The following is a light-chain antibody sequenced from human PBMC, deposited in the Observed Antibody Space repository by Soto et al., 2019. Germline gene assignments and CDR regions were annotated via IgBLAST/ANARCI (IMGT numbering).Light chain of an antibody. V-gene: IGKV1-17*03. Sequence: DIQMTQSPSAMSASVGDRVTITCRASQGISNHLVWFQRRPGKVPKRLIYDASSLQTGVPSRFSGSGSGTDFTLTISSLQPEDFATYYCLQHTNFPLTFGQGTRLEAK. J-gene: IGKJ5*01. CDR1: QGISNH. CDR3: LQHTNFPLT. CDR2: DAS.